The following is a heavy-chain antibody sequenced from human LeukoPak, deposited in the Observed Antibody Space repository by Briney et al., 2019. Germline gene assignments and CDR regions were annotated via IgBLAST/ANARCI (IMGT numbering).Heavy chain of an antibody. Sequence: SETLSLTCTVSGGSISNYYWSWIRQPPGKGLEWIGLIYYSGSTNYNPSLKSRVTISVDTSKNQFSLKLSSVTAADTAVYYCARVYYSNSYDYWYFDLWGRGTLVTVSS. CDR3: ARVYYSNSYDYWYFDL. CDR2: IYYSGST. D-gene: IGHD6-13*01. V-gene: IGHV4-59*01. CDR1: GGSISNYY. J-gene: IGHJ2*01.